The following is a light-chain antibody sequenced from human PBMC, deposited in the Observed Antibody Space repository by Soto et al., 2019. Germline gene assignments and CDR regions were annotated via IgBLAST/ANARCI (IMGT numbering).Light chain of an antibody. CDR2: ETS. CDR1: QSVRDSH. Sequence: EIVLTQSPGTLSLSPGERATLSCRASQSVRDSHLAWYQQKPGQAPSLLIYETSSSATGIPDRFRGRGSVTEFALTITRVEPEDVAMYFCQQYGSSPGTFGQGTKVEI. V-gene: IGKV3-20*01. CDR3: QQYGSSPGT. J-gene: IGKJ1*01.